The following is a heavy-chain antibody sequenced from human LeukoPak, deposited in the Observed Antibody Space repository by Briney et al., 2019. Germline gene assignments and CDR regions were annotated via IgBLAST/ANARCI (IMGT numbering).Heavy chain of an antibody. J-gene: IGHJ5*02. CDR2: IEKNGSGK. CDR3: TTDRWYSADH. CDR1: GFIFSDSW. Sequence: GSLRLSCTVSGFIFSDSWMAWIRQAPGKGLEWVAIIEKNGSGKNYVDSVKGRFIISRDSAKNSLFLQMDSLKVEDTAIYYCTTDRWYSADHWGQGTLVTVSS. D-gene: IGHD2-15*01. V-gene: IGHV3-7*03.